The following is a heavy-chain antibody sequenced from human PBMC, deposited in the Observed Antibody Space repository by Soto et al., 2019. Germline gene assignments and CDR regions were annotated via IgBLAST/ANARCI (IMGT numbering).Heavy chain of an antibody. CDR1: GFTFSSYG. Sequence: GGSLRLSCAASGFTFSSYGMHWVRQAPGKGLEWVAVISYDGSNKYYADSVKGRFTISRDNSKNTLYLQMNSLRAEDTAVYYCAKVLAGDYGDYDTEFYYYYYGMDVWGQGTTVTVSS. J-gene: IGHJ6*02. CDR3: AKVLAGDYGDYDTEFYYYYYGMDV. CDR2: ISYDGSNK. D-gene: IGHD4-17*01. V-gene: IGHV3-30*18.